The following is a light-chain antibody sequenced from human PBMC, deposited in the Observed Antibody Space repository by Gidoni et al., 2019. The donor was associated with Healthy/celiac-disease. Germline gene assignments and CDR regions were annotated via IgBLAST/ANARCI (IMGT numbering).Light chain of an antibody. CDR2: DAS. J-gene: IGKJ4*01. V-gene: IGKV1-33*01. CDR1: QDISNY. CDR3: QQYDNLPLT. Sequence: PMTQSPSSLSASVGDRVTITCQASQDISNYLNWYQQKPGKATKLLIYDASNLETGVPSRFSGSGSGTDFTFTISSLQPEDIATYYCQQYDNLPLTFGGGTKVEIK.